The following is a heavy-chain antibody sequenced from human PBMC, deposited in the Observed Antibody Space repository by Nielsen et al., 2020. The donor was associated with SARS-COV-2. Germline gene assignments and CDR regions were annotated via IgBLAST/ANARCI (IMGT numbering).Heavy chain of an antibody. CDR3: ASSRWLVCFDY. D-gene: IGHD6-19*01. Sequence: ASVKVSCKASGYTFTSYGISWVRQAPGKGLEWMVGFDPEDGETIYAQKFQGRVTMTEDTSTDTAYMELSRLRSEDTAVYYCASSRWLVCFDYWGQGTLVTVSS. V-gene: IGHV1-24*01. CDR2: FDPEDGET. CDR1: GYTFTSYG. J-gene: IGHJ4*02.